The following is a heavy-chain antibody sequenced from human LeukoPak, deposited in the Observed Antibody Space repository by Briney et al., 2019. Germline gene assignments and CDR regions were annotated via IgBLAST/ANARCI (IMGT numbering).Heavy chain of an antibody. CDR3: ARDSGNYLDAFDI. D-gene: IGHD1-7*01. J-gene: IGHJ3*02. V-gene: IGHV3-21*01. CDR1: GFTFSRHS. CDR2: ISSSSSYI. Sequence: GGSLRLSCAASGFTFSRHSINWVRQAPGKGLEWVSSISSSSSYIYYADSVKGRFTISRDNAKNSLYLQMNSLRAEDTAVYYCARDSGNYLDAFDIWGQGTMTVSS.